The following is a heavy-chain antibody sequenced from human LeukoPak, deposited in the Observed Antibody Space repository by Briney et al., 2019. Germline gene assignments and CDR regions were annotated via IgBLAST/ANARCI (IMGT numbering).Heavy chain of an antibody. D-gene: IGHD5-24*01. CDR1: GGSISSRSYY. Sequence: PSETLSLTCTVSGGSISSRSYYWGWIRQPPGKGLEWIGSIYYSGSTYYNPSLESRVTISVDTSKDQYSLTLSSVTATDTAVYFCARSGGRWLQLEGYYYYMDVWGKGTTVTVSS. CDR3: ARSGGRWLQLEGYYYYMDV. J-gene: IGHJ6*03. CDR2: IYYSGST. V-gene: IGHV4-39*07.